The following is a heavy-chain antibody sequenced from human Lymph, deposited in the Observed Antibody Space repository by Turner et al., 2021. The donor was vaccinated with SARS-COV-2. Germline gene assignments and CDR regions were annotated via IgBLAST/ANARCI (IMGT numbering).Heavy chain of an antibody. J-gene: IGHJ4*02. Sequence: QVQLVESGGGVVQPGRSLRLSCAASGFTFSSYVMHWVRQAPGKGLEWVAFIWFDGRNKYYADSVKGRFTISRDNSKNTLYLQMNSLRAEDTAVYYCARDRAGSSGWYDSYFDYWGQGTLVTVSS. CDR1: GFTFSSYV. D-gene: IGHD6-19*01. V-gene: IGHV3-33*01. CDR2: IWFDGRNK. CDR3: ARDRAGSSGWYDSYFDY.